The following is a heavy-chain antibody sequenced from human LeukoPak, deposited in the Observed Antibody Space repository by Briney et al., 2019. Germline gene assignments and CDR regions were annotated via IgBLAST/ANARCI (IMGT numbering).Heavy chain of an antibody. D-gene: IGHD6-13*01. CDR3: ASEAAAGPFDY. J-gene: IGHJ4*02. CDR2: IWYDGSNK. Sequence: GRSLRLSCAASGFTFSSYGMPWVRQAPGKELEWVAVIWYDGSNKYYADSVKGRFTISRDNSKNTLYLQMNSLRAEDTAVYYCASEAAAGPFDYWGQGTLVTVSS. CDR1: GFTFSSYG. V-gene: IGHV3-33*01.